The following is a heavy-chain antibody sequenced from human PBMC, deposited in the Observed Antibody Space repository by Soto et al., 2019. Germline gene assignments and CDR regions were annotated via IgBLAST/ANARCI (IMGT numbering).Heavy chain of an antibody. V-gene: IGHV3-33*01. CDR3: ARGGGIFDY. CDR1: GFTFSRYG. D-gene: IGHD3-16*01. J-gene: IGHJ4*02. CDR2: IWYDGSNK. Sequence: PGGSLRLSCAASGFTFSRYGMHWVRQAPGKGLEWVAVIWYDGSNKYYVDSVKGRFTISRDNAKNSLYLQMNSLRDEDTAVYYCARGGGIFDYWGQGTLVTVSS.